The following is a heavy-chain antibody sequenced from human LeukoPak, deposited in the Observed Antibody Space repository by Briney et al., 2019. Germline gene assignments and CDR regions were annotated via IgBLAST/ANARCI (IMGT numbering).Heavy chain of an antibody. D-gene: IGHD3-10*01. V-gene: IGHV3-72*01. CDR1: GFTFSDHF. Sequence: GGSLRLSCAASGFTFSDHFMDWVRQAPVKGLEWVGRTRNEANGYSTEYAASVNGRFTISRDDSENSLYLQMNSPKTEDTAVYFCAREGRPSDSGIYKIDAFDIWGQGTLVTVSS. CDR3: AREGRPSDSGIYKIDAFDI. CDR2: TRNEANGYST. J-gene: IGHJ3*02.